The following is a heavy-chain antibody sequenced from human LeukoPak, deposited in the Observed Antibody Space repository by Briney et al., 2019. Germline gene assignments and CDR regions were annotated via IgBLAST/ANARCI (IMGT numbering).Heavy chain of an antibody. CDR1: GFDLSSNW. D-gene: IGHD3-3*01. CDR2: IKGDGIST. J-gene: IGHJ4*02. CDR3: AKDHYWSIDY. Sequence: GGSLRLSCAASGFDLSSNWMHWVRHAPGQGLVWVSRIKGDGISTNYADSVKGRFTISRDIAKNTLYLQMNSLRAEDTGVYYCAKDHYWSIDYWGRGTLVTVSS. V-gene: IGHV3-74*01.